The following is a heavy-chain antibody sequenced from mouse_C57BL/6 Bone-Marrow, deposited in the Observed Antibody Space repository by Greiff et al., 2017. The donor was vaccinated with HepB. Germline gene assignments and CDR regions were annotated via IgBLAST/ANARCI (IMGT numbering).Heavy chain of an antibody. CDR2: IYPRSGNT. CDR1: GYTFTSYG. Sequence: QVQLKESGAELARPGASVKLSCKASGYTFTSYGISWVKQRTGQGLEWIGEIYPRSGNTYYNEKFKGKATLTADKSSSTAYMEPRSLTSEDSAVYFCARFDYDEGAWFAYWGQGTLVTVSA. D-gene: IGHD2-4*01. J-gene: IGHJ3*01. V-gene: IGHV1-81*01. CDR3: ARFDYDEGAWFAY.